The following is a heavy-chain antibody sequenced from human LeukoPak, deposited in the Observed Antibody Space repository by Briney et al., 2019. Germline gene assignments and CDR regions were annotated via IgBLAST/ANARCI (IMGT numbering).Heavy chain of an antibody. CDR2: IYYTGST. V-gene: IGHV4-59*01. Sequence: SETLSLTCTVSGGSISPFYWSWIRQPPGKGLEWVGYIYYTGSTKYNSSLKSRVTISVDTSRDQFSLELSSVTAADTAVYYCARAGGYCGRISCPYYFDYWGQGSLVAVSS. D-gene: IGHD2-15*01. J-gene: IGHJ4*02. CDR3: ARAGGYCGRISCPYYFDY. CDR1: GGSISPFY.